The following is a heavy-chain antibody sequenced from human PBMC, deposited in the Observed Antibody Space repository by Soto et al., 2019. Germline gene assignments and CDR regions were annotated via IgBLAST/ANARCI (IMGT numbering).Heavy chain of an antibody. CDR2: VYYTGTT. J-gene: IGHJ4*02. CDR3: AQYRRTDAYGDKVDF. V-gene: IGHV4-59*01. D-gene: IGHD2-2*01. Sequence: SDPLTLTFTISDSSLPGYYWSWIRQPPGKGLEWISYVYYTGTTNYKPSDGSRVTTSADTTKNEFSLRVSSETAADTVIYYCAQYRRTDAYGDKVDFWGQGIPVTVSS. CDR1: DSSLPGYY.